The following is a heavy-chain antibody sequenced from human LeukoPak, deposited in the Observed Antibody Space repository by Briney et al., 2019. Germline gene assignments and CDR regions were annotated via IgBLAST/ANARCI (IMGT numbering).Heavy chain of an antibody. J-gene: IGHJ5*02. D-gene: IGHD6-13*01. CDR3: ARERSIAAAGRSWFDP. CDR2: IGTAGDT. Sequence: GGSLRLSCAASGFTFSSYDMHWVRQATGKGLEWISAIGTAGDTYYPGSVKGRFTISRENAKNSLYLQMNSLRAGDTAVYYCARERSIAAAGRSWFDPWGQGTLVTVSS. CDR1: GFTFSSYD. V-gene: IGHV3-13*01.